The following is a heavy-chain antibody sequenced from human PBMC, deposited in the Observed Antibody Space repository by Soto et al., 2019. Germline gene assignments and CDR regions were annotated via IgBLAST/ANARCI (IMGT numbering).Heavy chain of an antibody. CDR2: VYYNGST. Sequence: PSETLSLTCTVSGGSITLYYWSWVRQSPGKGLEWIGYVYYNGSTTYNPSLKSRVTISLDTSRNHFSLNLQSATAADTALYSCARETGENWTYEAHWGPGTLVTVSS. CDR1: GGSITLYY. D-gene: IGHD1-7*01. V-gene: IGHV4-59*12. CDR3: ARETGENWTYEAH. J-gene: IGHJ1*01.